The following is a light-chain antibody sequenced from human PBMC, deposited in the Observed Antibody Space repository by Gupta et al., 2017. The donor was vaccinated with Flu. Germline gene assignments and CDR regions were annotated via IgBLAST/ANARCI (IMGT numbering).Light chain of an antibody. CDR1: ISNIGAGYD. J-gene: IGLJ3*02. Sequence: SLRGQPPSVSGAPGQRVTISCTGNISNIGAGYDVHWYQQLPGTAPRLLIYDNNDRPSGVPGRFSGSKSGTSASLVITGLQAEDEADYYCQSYDSNLMLVFGGGTKLTVL. CDR3: QSYDSNLMLV. V-gene: IGLV1-40*01. CDR2: DNN.